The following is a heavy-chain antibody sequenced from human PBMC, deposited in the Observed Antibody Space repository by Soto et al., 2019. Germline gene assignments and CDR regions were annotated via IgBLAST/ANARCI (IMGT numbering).Heavy chain of an antibody. CDR3: AKNKETGTTGGLGY. CDR1: GFTFSSYA. Sequence: PGGSLRLSCAASGFTFSSYAMSWVRQAPGKGLEWVSTISGSGGTTYYADSVKGRFTISRDNSKNTLYLQMNSLRAEDTAIYYCAKNKETGTTGGLGYWGQGPLVAVSS. D-gene: IGHD1-1*01. CDR2: ISGSGGTT. V-gene: IGHV3-23*01. J-gene: IGHJ4*02.